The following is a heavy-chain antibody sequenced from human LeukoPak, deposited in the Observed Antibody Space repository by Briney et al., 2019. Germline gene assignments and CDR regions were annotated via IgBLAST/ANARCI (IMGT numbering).Heavy chain of an antibody. Sequence: GGSERLSCAASGFTFSSYGMSWIRQAPGKGLEWVSAISGSGGSTYYADSVQGRFTISRDYSTNTVYLQMNSLRGDDTALYYCAKDGERGYSYGFMDVWGKGTTVTVSS. D-gene: IGHD5-18*01. CDR2: ISGSGGST. V-gene: IGHV3-23*01. CDR3: AKDGERGYSYGFMDV. CDR1: GFTFSSYG. J-gene: IGHJ6*03.